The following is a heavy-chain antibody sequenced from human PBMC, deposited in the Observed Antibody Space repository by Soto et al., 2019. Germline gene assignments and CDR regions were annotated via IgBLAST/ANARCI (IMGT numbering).Heavy chain of an antibody. CDR1: GYSFTTYW. J-gene: IGHJ6*02. CDR2: IYPGDSDT. Sequence: EVQLVQSGAEVKKPGESLKISCKGSGYSFTTYWIDWVRQMPGKGLEGMVIIYPGDSDTRYSPSFQGQVTISADKSINTTDLQWSSLKASDTAIYYCARQAAAGKYYYAMDVWGQGTTVTVSS. D-gene: IGHD6-13*01. CDR3: ARQAAAGKYYYAMDV. V-gene: IGHV5-51*01.